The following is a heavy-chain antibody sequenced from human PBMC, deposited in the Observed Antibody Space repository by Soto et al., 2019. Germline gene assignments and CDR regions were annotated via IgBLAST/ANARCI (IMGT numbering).Heavy chain of an antibody. J-gene: IGHJ6*02. Sequence: PSETLSLTCTVSGGSISSYYWSWIRQPPGKGLEWIGYIYYSGSTNYNPSLKSRVTISVDTSKNQFSLKLSSVTAADTAVYYCARGLWLDYYYGMDVWGQGTTVTVSS. CDR2: IYYSGST. CDR1: GGSISSYY. V-gene: IGHV4-59*01. D-gene: IGHD5-18*01. CDR3: ARGLWLDYYYGMDV.